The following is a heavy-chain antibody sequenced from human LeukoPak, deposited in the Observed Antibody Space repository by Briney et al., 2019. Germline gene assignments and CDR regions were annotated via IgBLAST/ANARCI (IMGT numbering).Heavy chain of an antibody. Sequence: GGSLRLSCADSGFTFSSYEMNWVRQAPGKGLEWLSYISSSGGTTYYRDSVKGRFTISRDNAKKSLFLQMNSLRVEDTAVYYCARLEMATIRIGDDYWGQGTLVTVSS. CDR2: ISSSGGTT. V-gene: IGHV3-48*03. CDR3: ARLEMATIRIGDDY. J-gene: IGHJ4*02. CDR1: GFTFSSYE. D-gene: IGHD5-24*01.